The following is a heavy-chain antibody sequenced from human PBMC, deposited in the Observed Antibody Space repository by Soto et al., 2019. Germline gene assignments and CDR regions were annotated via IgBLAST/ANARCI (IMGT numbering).Heavy chain of an antibody. CDR3: ARSRDGYSFYFYYGMDG. D-gene: IGHD4-4*01. Sequence: PGGSLRLSCAASGFIFTSYGMHWVRQAPGKRLEWMALILHDGSAEYYADSVKGRFTISRDNSKNTLYLQMNSLTAEDTAVYYCARSRDGYSFYFYYGMDGWGQGTTVTVSS. CDR1: GFIFTSYG. CDR2: ILHDGSAE. V-gene: IGHV3-30*03. J-gene: IGHJ6*02.